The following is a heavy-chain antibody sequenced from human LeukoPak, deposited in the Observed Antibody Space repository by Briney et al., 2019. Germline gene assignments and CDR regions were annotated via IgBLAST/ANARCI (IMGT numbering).Heavy chain of an antibody. CDR3: ARWGGHCTSGLCYYFDC. V-gene: IGHV1-18*01. D-gene: IGHD2-8*01. Sequence: ASVKVSCKASGYTFTSYGISWVRQAPGQGLEWMGWISAYNGNTNYAQKLQGRVTMTRDTSISTAYMELSRLRSDDTAVYYCARWGGHCTSGLCYYFDCWGQGTLVTVSS. CDR2: ISAYNGNT. CDR1: GYTFTSYG. J-gene: IGHJ4*02.